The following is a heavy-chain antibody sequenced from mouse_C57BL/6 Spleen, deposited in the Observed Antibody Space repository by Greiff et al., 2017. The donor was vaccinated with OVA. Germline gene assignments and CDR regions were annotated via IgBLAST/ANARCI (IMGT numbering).Heavy chain of an antibody. CDR3: SSADCGSSFFAY. Sequence: QVQLQQPGTELVKPGASVKLSCKASGYTFTSYWMHWVKQRPGQGLEWIGNINPSNGGTNYNEKFKSKATLTVDKSSSTAYMQLSSLTSEDSAVDSCSSADCGSSFFAYWGQGTTLTVSS. CDR2: INPSNGGT. J-gene: IGHJ2*01. CDR1: GYTFTSYW. D-gene: IGHD1-1*01. V-gene: IGHV1-53*01.